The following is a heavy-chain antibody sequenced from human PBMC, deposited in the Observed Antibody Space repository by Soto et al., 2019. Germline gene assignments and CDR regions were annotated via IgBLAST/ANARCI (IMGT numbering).Heavy chain of an antibody. V-gene: IGHV1-2*02. CDR3: ARHTSYDYGGNPSY. D-gene: IGHD4-17*01. CDR2: INPNSGGT. Sequence: XSVKVSCKASGYSFTGYYMHWVRQTPGQGLEWMGWINPNSGGTNYAQKFQGRVTMTRDTSISTAYMELSRLRSDDTAVYYCARHTSYDYGGNPSYWGQGTLVSVSS. J-gene: IGHJ4*02. CDR1: GYSFTGYY.